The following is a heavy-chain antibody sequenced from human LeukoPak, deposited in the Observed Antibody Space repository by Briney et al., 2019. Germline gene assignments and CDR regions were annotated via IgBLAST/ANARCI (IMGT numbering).Heavy chain of an antibody. CDR3: ARDGTGSNSGWYIH. Sequence: PGGSLRLSCAASGFTFSRYWMHWVRQAPGKGLVWVSRINSDGSSTRYGDSVKGRFTISRDNSKNTLYLQMNSLRAEDTAVYYCARDGTGSNSGWYIHWGQGALVTVSS. CDR2: INSDGSST. J-gene: IGHJ4*02. CDR1: GFTFSRYW. V-gene: IGHV3-74*01. D-gene: IGHD6-19*01.